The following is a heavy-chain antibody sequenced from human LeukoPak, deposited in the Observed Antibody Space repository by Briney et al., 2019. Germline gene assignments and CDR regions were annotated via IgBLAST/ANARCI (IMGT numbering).Heavy chain of an antibody. CDR2: IYYSGST. D-gene: IGHD2-8*01. CDR1: GGSISSYY. CDR3: ARVYEEGPQYYFDY. V-gene: IGHV4-59*01. Sequence: PSETLSPTCTVPGGSISSYYWSWIRQPPARGLEWIGYIYYSGSTSYNPSLKSRVTISVDTSKNQFSLKLSSVTAADTAVYYCARVYEEGPQYYFDYWGQGTLVTVSS. J-gene: IGHJ4*02.